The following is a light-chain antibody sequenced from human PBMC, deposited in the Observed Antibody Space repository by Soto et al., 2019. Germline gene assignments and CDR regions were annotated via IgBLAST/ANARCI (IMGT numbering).Light chain of an antibody. CDR2: EVN. CDR3: CSYVGATTYV. Sequence: QSALTQPASVSGSPGQSITVSCTGTSSDIGGYKYVSWYQQHPGRAPKLIIYEVNNRPSGVSLRFSGSKSGNTASLTISGLQAEDEADYYCCSYVGATTYVFGTGTKVTVL. CDR1: SSDIGGYKY. J-gene: IGLJ1*01. V-gene: IGLV2-14*03.